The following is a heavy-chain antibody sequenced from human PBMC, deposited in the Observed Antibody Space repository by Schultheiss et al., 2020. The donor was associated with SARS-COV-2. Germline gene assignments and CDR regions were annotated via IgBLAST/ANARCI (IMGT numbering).Heavy chain of an antibody. D-gene: IGHD2-15*01. V-gene: IGHV4-59*12. Sequence: SQTLSLTCAVYGGSFSGYYWSWIRQPPGKGLEWIGYIYYSGSTNYNPSLKSRVTISVDTSKNQFSLKLSSVTAADTAVYYCARVPPYCSGGSCYSFRWAFDIWGQGRMVTVSS. CDR1: GGSFSGYY. CDR2: IYYSGST. CDR3: ARVPPYCSGGSCYSFRWAFDI. J-gene: IGHJ3*02.